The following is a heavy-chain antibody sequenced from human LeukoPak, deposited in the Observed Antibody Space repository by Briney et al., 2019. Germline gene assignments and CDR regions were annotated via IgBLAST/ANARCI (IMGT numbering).Heavy chain of an antibody. V-gene: IGHV3-7*05. J-gene: IGHJ3*02. CDR3: ARDPSGNDAFDI. CDR1: GFTSSDFW. D-gene: IGHD1-26*01. CDR2: IKEDGTEK. Sequence: GGSLRLSCAASGFTSSDFWMSWVRQGPGKGLEWVANIKEDGTEKYYVDSVRGRLTISRDNAKNSLFLQMNSLRPEDTAVYYCARDPSGNDAFDIWGQGTKVTVSS.